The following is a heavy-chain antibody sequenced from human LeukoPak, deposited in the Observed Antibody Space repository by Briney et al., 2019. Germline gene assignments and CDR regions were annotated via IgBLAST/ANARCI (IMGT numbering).Heavy chain of an antibody. CDR1: GYTLTELS. Sequence: ASVKVSCKVSGYTLTELSSHWVRQAPGKGLEWMGGFDPEDGETIYAQKFQGRITMTEDTFTDTAYMELSSLRSEDTAMYYCATVRTYYYDSSGYRSEKFDYWGQGTLVTVSS. CDR2: FDPEDGET. J-gene: IGHJ4*02. V-gene: IGHV1-24*01. CDR3: ATVRTYYYDSSGYRSEKFDY. D-gene: IGHD3-22*01.